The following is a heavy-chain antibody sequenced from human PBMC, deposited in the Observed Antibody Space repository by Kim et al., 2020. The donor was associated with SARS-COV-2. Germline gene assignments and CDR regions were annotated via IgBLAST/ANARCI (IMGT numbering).Heavy chain of an antibody. Sequence: KGRYTISRDNSKNTQYLQMNRLRAEDTAVYYCAKDVGYCSSTSCYAGIDYWGQGTLVTVSS. J-gene: IGHJ4*02. D-gene: IGHD2-2*01. V-gene: IGHV3-30*02. CDR3: AKDVGYCSSTSCYAGIDY.